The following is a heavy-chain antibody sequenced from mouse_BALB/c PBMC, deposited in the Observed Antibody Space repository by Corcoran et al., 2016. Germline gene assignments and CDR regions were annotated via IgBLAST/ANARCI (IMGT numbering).Heavy chain of an antibody. CDR3: ASAVYGQRNFDY. CDR1: GFNIKDTY. CDR2: IDPENGNT. J-gene: IGHJ2*01. V-gene: IGHV14-3*02. Sequence: EVQLQQSGAELVKPGASVKLSCTASGFNIKDTYMHWVKQRPEQGLEWIGWIDPENGNTIYDPKFQGKASITADTSSNTAYLQLSSLTSEDTAVYYCASAVYGQRNFDYWGQGTTLTVSS. D-gene: IGHD1-1*01.